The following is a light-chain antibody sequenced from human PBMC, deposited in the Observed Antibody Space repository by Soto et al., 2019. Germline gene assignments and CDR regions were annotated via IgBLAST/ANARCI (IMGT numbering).Light chain of an antibody. CDR3: QQYINWPVYT. V-gene: IGKV3D-15*01. CDR1: QSVSSSY. CDR2: GAF. Sequence: EIVLTQSPGTLSLSPGERATLSCRASQSVSSSYLAWYQQKPGQAPRLLIYGAFTRVTGVPARFSGSGSGTEFTLTISSLQSEDFAVYYCQQYINWPVYTFGQGTRLEI. J-gene: IGKJ5*01.